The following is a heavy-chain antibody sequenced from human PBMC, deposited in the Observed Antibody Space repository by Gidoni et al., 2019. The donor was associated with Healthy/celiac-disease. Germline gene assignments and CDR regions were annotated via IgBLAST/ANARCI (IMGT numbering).Heavy chain of an antibody. D-gene: IGHD4-17*01. CDR3: ARGLTTVVTPVFGY. Sequence: QVQLQQWGAGLLKPSETLSLTCAVYGGSFSGYYWSWIRQPPGKGLEWIGEINHSGSPNYNPSLKSRVTISVDTSKNQFSLKLSSVTAADTAVYYCARGLTTVVTPVFGYWGQGTLVTVSS. J-gene: IGHJ4*02. CDR1: GGSFSGYY. CDR2: INHSGSP. V-gene: IGHV4-34*01.